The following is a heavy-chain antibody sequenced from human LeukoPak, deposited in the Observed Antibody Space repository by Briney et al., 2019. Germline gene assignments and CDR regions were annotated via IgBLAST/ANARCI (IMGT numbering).Heavy chain of an antibody. CDR2: ISSSSSYI. D-gene: IGHD3-22*01. J-gene: IGHJ6*03. CDR1: GFTFSSYS. CDR3: ARDPTLRDSSGYYGPYYYYYYMDV. Sequence: GGSLRLSCAASGFTFSSYSMNWVRQAPGKGLEWVSSISSSSSYIYYADSVKGRFTISRDNAKNSLYLQMNSLRAEDTAVYYCARDPTLRDSSGYYGPYYYYYYMDVWGEGTTVTVSS. V-gene: IGHV3-21*01.